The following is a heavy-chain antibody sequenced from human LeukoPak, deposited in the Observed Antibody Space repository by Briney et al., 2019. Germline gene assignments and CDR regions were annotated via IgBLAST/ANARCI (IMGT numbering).Heavy chain of an antibody. Sequence: GGSLRLSCAASGSTFSSHTMSWVRQAPGKGLEWVSSISSSSSYIYYADSVKGRFTISRDNAKNSLYLQMNSLRAEDTAVYYCARGQWDDAFDIWGQGTMVTVSS. V-gene: IGHV3-21*01. CDR3: ARGQWDDAFDI. CDR2: ISSSSSYI. J-gene: IGHJ3*02. D-gene: IGHD1-26*01. CDR1: GSTFSSHT.